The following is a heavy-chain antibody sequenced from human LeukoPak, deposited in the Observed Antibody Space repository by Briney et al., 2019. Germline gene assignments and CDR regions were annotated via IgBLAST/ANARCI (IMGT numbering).Heavy chain of an antibody. CDR1: GGSISSGDYY. Sequence: SQTLSLTCTVSGGSISSGDYYWSWIRQPPGKGLEWIAYMYYSGSTYYNPSLKSRVTMSADTTKNQLSLKLSSVTAADTAVYYCARPYYYDSRIDPWGQGILVTVSS. V-gene: IGHV4-30-4*01. D-gene: IGHD3-22*01. J-gene: IGHJ5*02. CDR3: ARPYYYDSRIDP. CDR2: MYYSGST.